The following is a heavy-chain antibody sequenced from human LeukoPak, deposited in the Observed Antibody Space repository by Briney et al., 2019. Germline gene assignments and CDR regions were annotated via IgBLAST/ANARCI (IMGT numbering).Heavy chain of an antibody. CDR3: ARSDDSSGYYYRSVVSGAFDI. D-gene: IGHD3-22*01. CDR2: ISSSGYTI. Sequence: GGSLRLSCAASGFTFSDYYMSWIRKAPGKGLELVSYISSSGYTIYYADSGKGRFTTSRDNAKNSLDLQMNSLRDEDTSVYYCARSDDSSGYYYRSVVSGAFDIWGQGTMVTVSS. CDR1: GFTFSDYY. V-gene: IGHV3-11*04. J-gene: IGHJ3*02.